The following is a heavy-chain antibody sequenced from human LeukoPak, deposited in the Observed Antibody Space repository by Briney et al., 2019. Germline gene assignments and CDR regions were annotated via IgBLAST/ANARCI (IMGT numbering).Heavy chain of an antibody. D-gene: IGHD6-13*01. CDR3: GRVRSSSSTEMDV. J-gene: IGHJ6*04. V-gene: IGHV1-69*05. CDR2: IIPIFGTA. Sequence: SVKVSCMASGGTFSSYAISWVRQAPGQGLEWMGRIIPIFGTANYAQKFQGRVTITTDESTSTAYMELSSLRSEDTAVYYCGRVRSSSSTEMDVWGKGTTVTVSS. CDR1: GGTFSSYA.